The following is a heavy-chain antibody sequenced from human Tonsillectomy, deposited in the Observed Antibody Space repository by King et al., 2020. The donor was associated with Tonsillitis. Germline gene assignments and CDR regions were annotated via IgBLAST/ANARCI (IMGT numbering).Heavy chain of an antibody. D-gene: IGHD1/OR15-1a*01. CDR1: GSTFVVYW. J-gene: IGHJ3*01. CDR2: FDPSDSSI. CDR3: AREWNIKHDGFDV. Sequence: VQLVESGAEVKKPGESLRISCKASGSTFVVYWINWVRQMPGKGLEWMGRFDPSDSSINYSPSFQGHVSISADKSISTAYLQWSNLQASDTAIYFCAREWNIKHDGFDVWGQGTVVTVSS. V-gene: IGHV5-10-1*03.